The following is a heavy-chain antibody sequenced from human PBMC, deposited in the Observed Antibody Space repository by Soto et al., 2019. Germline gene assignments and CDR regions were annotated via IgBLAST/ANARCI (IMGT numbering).Heavy chain of an antibody. V-gene: IGHV4-39*01. CDR2: VYYRGTT. D-gene: IGHD2-2*02. CDR3: ARQSPYTGRWTDP. J-gene: IGHJ5*02. Sequence: PSETLSLTCTVSGGFIRSSSYYWGWIRQPPGKGLEWIGTVYYRGTTYYSPSLKNRLTISVDTSKTQFSLKLTSVTAADTAFFYCARQSPYTGRWTDPWGQGTLVTVSS. CDR1: GGFIRSSSYY.